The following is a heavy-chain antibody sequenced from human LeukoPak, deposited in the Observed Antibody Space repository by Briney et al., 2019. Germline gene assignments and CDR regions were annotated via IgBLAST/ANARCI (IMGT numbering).Heavy chain of an antibody. Sequence: GESLKISCKGSGYSFTSYWIGWVRQMPGKGLEWMGIIYPGDSDTRYSPSFQGQVTISADKSISTAYLQWSSLKASDTAMYYCARRGYCSSTSCPYDAFDIWGQGTMVTVSS. CDR1: GYSFTSYW. D-gene: IGHD2-2*01. J-gene: IGHJ3*02. CDR2: IYPGDSDT. V-gene: IGHV5-51*01. CDR3: ARRGYCSSTSCPYDAFDI.